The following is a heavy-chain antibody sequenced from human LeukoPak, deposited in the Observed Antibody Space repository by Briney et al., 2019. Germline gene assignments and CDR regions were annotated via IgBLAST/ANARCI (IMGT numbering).Heavy chain of an antibody. V-gene: IGHV3-74*01. CDR1: GFTFSDYG. CDR2: ISADGRST. Sequence: GGSLRLSCAVSGFTFSDYGMHWVRQAPGKGLVWVSRISADGRSTTYADSVKGRFTISRDNSKNTLYLQMNSLRAEDTAVYYCARADPWDYTRGIDYWGQGTLVTVSS. D-gene: IGHD3-3*01. J-gene: IGHJ4*02. CDR3: ARADPWDYTRGIDY.